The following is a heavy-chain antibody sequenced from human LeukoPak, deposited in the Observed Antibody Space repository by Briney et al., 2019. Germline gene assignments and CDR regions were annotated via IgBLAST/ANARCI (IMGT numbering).Heavy chain of an antibody. CDR3: ARVGSGWGVDDAFDI. V-gene: IGHV5-51*01. CDR2: IYPGDSDT. CDR1: GSSFTSYW. J-gene: IGHJ3*02. Sequence: GESLQISCQGSGSSFTSYWIGWVRQMPGKGLEWMGIIYPGDSDTRYSPSFQGQVTISADKSISTAYLQWSSLKASDTAMYCCARVGSGWGVDDAFDIWGQGTMVTVSS. D-gene: IGHD6-19*01.